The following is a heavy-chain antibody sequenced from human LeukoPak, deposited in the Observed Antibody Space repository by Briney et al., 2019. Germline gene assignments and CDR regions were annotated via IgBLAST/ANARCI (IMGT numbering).Heavy chain of an antibody. Sequence: GGSLRLSCAASGFTFSSNTMNWVRQAPGKGLEWVSSISSSSSYMKYADSVRGRFTISRDNAKNSLYLQMNSLRAEDTAVYYCASEDYYDSSAYYYRNFQHRGQGTLVTVSS. CDR3: ASEDYYDSSAYYYRNFQH. D-gene: IGHD3-22*01. V-gene: IGHV3-21*01. CDR2: ISSSSSYM. CDR1: GFTFSSNT. J-gene: IGHJ1*01.